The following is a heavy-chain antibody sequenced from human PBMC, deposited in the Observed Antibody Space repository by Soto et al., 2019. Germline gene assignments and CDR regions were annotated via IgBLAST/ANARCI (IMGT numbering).Heavy chain of an antibody. J-gene: IGHJ5*02. D-gene: IGHD6-19*01. CDR3: ARDMYSSDYFVRWFEG. Sequence: QVRLVESGGGVVQPGRSRRLSCTASGFSFSSYAMYWFRQPPGKGLEGVAAISHEGINKHYADSVKGRVTVSRDNSNHSLDLQLNSLRGENTAMYYCARDMYSSDYFVRWFEGWGQGNLVTVSS. V-gene: IGHV3-30-3*01. CDR2: ISHEGINK. CDR1: GFSFSSYA.